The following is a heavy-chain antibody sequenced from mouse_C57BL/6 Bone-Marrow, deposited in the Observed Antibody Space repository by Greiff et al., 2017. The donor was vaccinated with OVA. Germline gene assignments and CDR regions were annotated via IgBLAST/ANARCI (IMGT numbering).Heavy chain of an antibody. D-gene: IGHD1-1*01. CDR2: INYDGSST. V-gene: IGHV5-16*01. Sequence: EVHLVESAGGLVQPGSSMKLSCTASGFTFSDYYMAWVRQVPEKGLEWVANINYDGSSTYYLDSLKSRFIISRDNAKNILYLQMSSLKSEDTATYYCAREGITTVVDWYFDVWGTGTTVTVSS. CDR3: AREGITTVVDWYFDV. J-gene: IGHJ1*03. CDR1: GFTFSDYY.